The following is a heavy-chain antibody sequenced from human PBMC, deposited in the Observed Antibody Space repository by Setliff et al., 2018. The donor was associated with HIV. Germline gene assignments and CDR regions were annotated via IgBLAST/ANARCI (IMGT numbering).Heavy chain of an antibody. CDR2: IYYSGST. CDR1: GGSISSNY. J-gene: IGHJ5*02. V-gene: IGHV4-59*12. D-gene: IGHD4-4*01. Sequence: SETLSLTCTVSGGSISSNYWSWIRQPPGKGLEWIGYIYYSGSTNYNPSLKSRVTISVDTSKNQFSLKLSSVTAADTAVYYCARVTTTVTINWFDPWGQGTLVTVSS. CDR3: ARVTTTVTINWFDP.